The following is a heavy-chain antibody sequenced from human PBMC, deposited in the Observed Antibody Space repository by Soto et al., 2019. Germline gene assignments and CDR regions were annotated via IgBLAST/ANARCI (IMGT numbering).Heavy chain of an antibody. D-gene: IGHD2-15*01. J-gene: IGHJ4*02. CDR2: ISPGSRYP. CDR3: VRCGGGGLFDS. V-gene: IGHV3-11*03. Sequence: GGSLRLSCASSGFTFSDYYMSWIRQAPGKGLEWLSYISPGSRYPAYADSVKGRFTISRDNARRSLSLQMNSLTVDDTAIYYCVRCGGGGLFDSWGQGSMVTVSS. CDR1: GFTFSDYY.